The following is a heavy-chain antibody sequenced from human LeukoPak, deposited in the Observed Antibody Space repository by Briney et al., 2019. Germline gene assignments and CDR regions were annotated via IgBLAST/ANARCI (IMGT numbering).Heavy chain of an antibody. CDR2: IYYSGST. Sequence: SETLSLTCTVSGGSISSHYWSWIRQPPGKGLGWIGYIYYSGSTNYNPSLKSRVTISVDTSKNQFSLKLSSVTAADTAVYYCARGEAQLWKPLPMDVWGKGTTVTVSS. CDR3: ARGEAQLWKPLPMDV. D-gene: IGHD5-18*01. V-gene: IGHV4-59*11. J-gene: IGHJ6*03. CDR1: GGSISSHY.